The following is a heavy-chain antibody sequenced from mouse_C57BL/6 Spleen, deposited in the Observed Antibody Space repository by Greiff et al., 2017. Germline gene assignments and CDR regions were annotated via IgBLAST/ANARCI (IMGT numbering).Heavy chain of an antibody. CDR1: GFSLTSYG. J-gene: IGHJ4*01. D-gene: IGHD1-1*01. CDR2: IWSGGST. CDR3: ARNDYYGSSFYAMDY. V-gene: IGHV2-2*01. Sequence: VQLQQSGPGLVQPSQSLSITCTVSGFSLTSYGVHWVRQSPGKGLEWLGVIWSGGSTDYNAAFISRLSISKDNSKSQVFFKMNSLQADDTAICYCARNDYYGSSFYAMDYWGQGTSVTVSS.